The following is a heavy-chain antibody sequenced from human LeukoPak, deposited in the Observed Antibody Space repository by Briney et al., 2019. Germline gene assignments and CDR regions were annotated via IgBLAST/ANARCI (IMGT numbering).Heavy chain of an antibody. D-gene: IGHD1-26*01. CDR2: FGGGSSSI. V-gene: IGHV3-21*01. CDR3: AREAGSGSYYEGFDY. J-gene: IGHJ4*02. Sequence: GGSLRLSCAASGFTFSIYSMNWVRRAPGKGLEWVTSFGGGSSSIYCADSVKGRFTISRDNAKNSLFLQMNSLRADDTAVYYCAREAGSGSYYEGFDYWGQGTLVTVSS. CDR1: GFTFSIYS.